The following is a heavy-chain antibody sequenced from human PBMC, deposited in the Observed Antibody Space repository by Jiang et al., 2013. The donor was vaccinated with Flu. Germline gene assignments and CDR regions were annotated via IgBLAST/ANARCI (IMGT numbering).Heavy chain of an antibody. V-gene: IGHV4-61*01. J-gene: IGHJ6*02. CDR3: ARRRGYAGMDV. CDR1: GGSVSSGSYY. D-gene: IGHD2-2*01. CDR2: IYYSGST. Sequence: PGLVKPSETLSLTCTVSGGSVSSGSYYWSWIRQPPGKGLEWIGYIYYSGSTNYNPSLKSRVTISVDTSKNQFSLKLSSVTAADTAVYYCARRRGYAGMDVWGQGTTVTVSS.